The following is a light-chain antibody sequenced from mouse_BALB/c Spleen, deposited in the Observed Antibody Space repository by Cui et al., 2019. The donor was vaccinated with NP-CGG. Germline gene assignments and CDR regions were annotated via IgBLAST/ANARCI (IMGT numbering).Light chain of an antibody. J-gene: IGLJ1*01. CDR2: GTK. CDR3: ALWYSNHWV. V-gene: IGLV1*01. Sequence: QAVVTQESALTTSPGETVTLTCRPSTGAVTTSNYANWVQEKPDYVFTGLIGGTKNRVPGVPARFSGSLIGDKAALTITGAQTEDEAIYFCALWYSNHWVFGGGSKLTVL. CDR1: TGAVTTSNY.